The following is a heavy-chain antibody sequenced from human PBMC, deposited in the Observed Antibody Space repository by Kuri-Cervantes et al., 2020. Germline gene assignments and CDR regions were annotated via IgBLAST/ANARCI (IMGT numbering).Heavy chain of an antibody. V-gene: IGHV3-23*01. CDR3: AREDTALYYFDY. CDR2: ISGSGGTT. Sequence: GESLKISCAASRFTFSSYAMSWVRQAPGKGLEWVSSISGSGGTTYYADSVKGRFTISRDNSKNTLYLQMNSLRAEDTAVYYCAREDTALYYFDYWGQGTLVTVSS. J-gene: IGHJ4*02. D-gene: IGHD5-18*01. CDR1: RFTFSSYA.